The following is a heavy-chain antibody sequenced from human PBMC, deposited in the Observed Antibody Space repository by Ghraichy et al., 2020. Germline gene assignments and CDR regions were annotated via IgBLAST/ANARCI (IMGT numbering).Heavy chain of an antibody. J-gene: IGHJ3*02. CDR3: ARDRPTTVVTHDAFDI. D-gene: IGHD4-23*01. V-gene: IGHV1-18*01. CDR2: ISAYNGNT. Sequence: ASVKVSCKASGYTFTSYGISWVRQAPGQGLEWMGWISAYNGNTNYAQKLQGRVTMTTDTSTSTAYMELRSLRSDDTAVYYCARDRPTTVVTHDAFDIWGQGTMVTVSS. CDR1: GYTFTSYG.